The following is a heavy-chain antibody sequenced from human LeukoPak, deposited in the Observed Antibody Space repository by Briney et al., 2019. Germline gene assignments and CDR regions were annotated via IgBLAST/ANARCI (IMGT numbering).Heavy chain of an antibody. CDR1: GFTFSSYG. J-gene: IGHJ4*02. CDR2: ISYDGSNK. D-gene: IGHD6-19*01. CDR3: ARGVVAVAYTHFDY. V-gene: IGHV3-30*03. Sequence: PGGSLRLSCAASGFTFSSYGMHWVRQAPGKGLEWVAVISYDGSNKYYADSVKGRFTISRDNSKNTLYLQMNSLRAEDTAVYYCARGVVAVAYTHFDYWGQGTLVTVSS.